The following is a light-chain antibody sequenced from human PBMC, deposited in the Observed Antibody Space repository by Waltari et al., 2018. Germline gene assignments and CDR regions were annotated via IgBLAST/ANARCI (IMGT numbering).Light chain of an antibody. CDR1: QSVSSS. Sequence: EVVMTQSPATLSVSPGERATRSCRDSQSVSSSLAWYQQKPGQAPRLLIYGASTRATNIPARFSGSGSGTEFTLTISSLQSEDFAVYYCQQYNNWWTFGQGTKVEI. CDR2: GAS. J-gene: IGKJ1*01. CDR3: QQYNNWWT. V-gene: IGKV3-15*01.